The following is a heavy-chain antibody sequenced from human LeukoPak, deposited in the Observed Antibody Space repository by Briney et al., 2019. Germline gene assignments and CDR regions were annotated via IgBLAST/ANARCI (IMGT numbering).Heavy chain of an antibody. D-gene: IGHD2-2*01. CDR3: ASGYCSSTSCSYYYYYYGMDV. CDR2: INPNSGGT. J-gene: IGHJ6*02. V-gene: IGHV1-2*02. CDR1: GYTFTGYY. Sequence: ASVKVSCKASGYTFTGYYMHWVRQAPGQGLEWMGWINPNSGGTNYAQKFQGRVTMTRDTSISTAYMELSRLRSDDTAVYYCASGYCSSTSCSYYYYYYGMDVWGQGTMVTVSS.